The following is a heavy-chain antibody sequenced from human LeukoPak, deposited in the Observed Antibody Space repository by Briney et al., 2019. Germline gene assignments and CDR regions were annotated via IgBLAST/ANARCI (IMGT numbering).Heavy chain of an antibody. D-gene: IGHD6-19*01. J-gene: IGHJ4*02. V-gene: IGHV3-7*04. Sequence: GGSLRLSCSASAFSFSSFWMTWVGQAPGKELEWLGNIKQDGSDTYYVDSVKGRFTISRDNAKNSLYLQMNSLRAEDTAVYYCPRGLYTSGWYPDCCDFWGQGILVTVSS. CDR2: IKQDGSDT. CDR3: PRGLYTSGWYPDCCDF. CDR1: AFSFSSFW.